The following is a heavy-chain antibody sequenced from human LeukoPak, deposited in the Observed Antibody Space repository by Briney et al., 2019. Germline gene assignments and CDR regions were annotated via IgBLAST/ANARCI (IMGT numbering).Heavy chain of an antibody. CDR2: IIPIFGTA. CDR1: GGTFSSYA. CDR3: ARIYYYGSGSQYYFDY. D-gene: IGHD3-10*01. J-gene: IGHJ4*02. V-gene: IGHV1-69*13. Sequence: GASVKVSCKASGGTFSSYAISWVRQAPGQGLEWMGGIIPIFGTANYAQKFQGRVTITADESTSTAYMELSSLRSEDTAVYYCARIYYYGSGSQYYFDYWGQGTLVTVSS.